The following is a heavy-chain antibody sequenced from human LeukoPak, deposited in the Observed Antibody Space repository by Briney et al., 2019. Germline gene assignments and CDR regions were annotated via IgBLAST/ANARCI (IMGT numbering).Heavy chain of an antibody. CDR3: ARVASGWFDY. V-gene: IGHV4-59*01. CDR1: GGSISSYY. D-gene: IGHD6-19*01. CDR2: IYYSGST. J-gene: IGHJ4*02. Sequence: SETLSLTCTVSGGSISSYYWSWIRQPPGKGLEWIGYIYYSGSTNYNPSFKSRVTISVDTSKNQFSLKLSSVTAADTAVYYCARVASGWFDYWGQGTLVTVSS.